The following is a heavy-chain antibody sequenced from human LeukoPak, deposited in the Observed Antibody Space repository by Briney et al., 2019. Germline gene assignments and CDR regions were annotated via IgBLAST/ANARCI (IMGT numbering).Heavy chain of an antibody. CDR2: ISLSSGNI. CDR1: GFTFSSCA. J-gene: IGHJ4*02. D-gene: IGHD6-13*01. CDR3: ARDLSHGSSWYYYFDS. Sequence: GGSLRLSCTASGFTFSSCAMNGVRQAPGKGLEWFSYISLSSGNIHYSDSVKGRFTVSRDNAKNSLYLQMNSLRVEDTAVYYCARDLSHGSSWYYYFDSWGQGTLVTVSS. V-gene: IGHV3-48*03.